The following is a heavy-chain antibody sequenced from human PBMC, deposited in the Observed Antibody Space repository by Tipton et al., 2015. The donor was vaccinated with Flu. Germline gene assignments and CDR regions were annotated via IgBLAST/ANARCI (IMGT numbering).Heavy chain of an antibody. J-gene: IGHJ5*01. CDR1: GGFVSSGSYY. CDR3: ARRTFSNYVSEPKNWFDF. CDR2: IYHNGDT. D-gene: IGHD4-11*01. V-gene: IGHV4-61*03. Sequence: TLSLTCTVSGGFVSSGSYYWSWIRQSPGKGLGWIGYIYHNGDTKYNPSLKSRVAISLDTSKNHFSLQLSFVTAADTAVYFCARRTFSNYVSEPKNWFDFWGQGTLVTVSS.